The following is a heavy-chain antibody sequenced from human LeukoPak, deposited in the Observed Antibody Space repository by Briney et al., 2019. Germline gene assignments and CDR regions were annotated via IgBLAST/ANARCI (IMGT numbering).Heavy chain of an antibody. CDR3: ARDRGGGHMDV. V-gene: IGHV3-30*14. CDR1: GFSFSTYS. CDR2: ISYDGSDK. J-gene: IGHJ6*03. D-gene: IGHD2-15*01. Sequence: PGGSLRLSCAASGFSFSTYSMQWFRQAPGKGLEWVAVISYDGSDKYYADSVKGRFTISRENAKNSLYLQMNSLRAGDTAVYYCARDRGGGHMDVWGKGTTVTISS.